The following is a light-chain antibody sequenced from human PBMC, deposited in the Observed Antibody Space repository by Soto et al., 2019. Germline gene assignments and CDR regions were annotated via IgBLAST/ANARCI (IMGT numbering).Light chain of an antibody. V-gene: IGKV1-17*01. J-gene: IGKJ5*01. CDR1: QGIRND. CDR3: QQLFDSPIT. Sequence: DIQMTQSPSSLSASVGDRVTITCRASQGIRNDLGWYQQKPGKAPKLLIYAASTLESGVPSRFSATVSGTEFSLTITSLQPEDFATYYCQQLFDSPITFGQGTRLENK. CDR2: AAS.